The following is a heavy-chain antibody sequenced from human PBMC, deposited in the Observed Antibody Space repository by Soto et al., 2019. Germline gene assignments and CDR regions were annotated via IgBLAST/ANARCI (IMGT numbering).Heavy chain of an antibody. CDR2: IIPIFGTA. J-gene: IGHJ4*02. V-gene: IGHV1-69*01. D-gene: IGHD6-13*01. Sequence: SVKVSCKAAGGTFSIYAISWLRQAPGQGLEWMGGIIPIFGTANYAQKFQGRVTITADESTSTAYMELSSLRSEDTAVYYCAIRKQQIRFDYWGQGTLVTVSS. CDR3: AIRKQQIRFDY. CDR1: GGTFSIYA.